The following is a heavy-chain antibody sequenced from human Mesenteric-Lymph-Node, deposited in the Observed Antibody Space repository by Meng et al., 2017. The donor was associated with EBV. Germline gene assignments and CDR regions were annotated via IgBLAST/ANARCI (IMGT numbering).Heavy chain of an antibody. V-gene: IGHV4-61*01. Sequence: QVQMKEAGPGLVKPSGTLSLTCNVSGDSVSSGNIYWSWIRQSPGRGLEWIGNIYFTGSTFYNPALKSRVTISGDTSKNQFSLKLTSVTAADTAVYYCAREGTTVTRWFDPWGPGTLVTVSS. CDR1: GDSVSSGNIY. D-gene: IGHD4-11*01. CDR2: IYFTGST. J-gene: IGHJ5*02. CDR3: AREGTTVTRWFDP.